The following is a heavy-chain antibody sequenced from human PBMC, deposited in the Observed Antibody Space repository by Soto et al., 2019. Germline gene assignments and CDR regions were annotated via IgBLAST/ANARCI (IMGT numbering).Heavy chain of an antibody. CDR3: ARNTHIAPFRTAQKYNWFDP. V-gene: IGHV5-51*01. J-gene: IGHJ5*02. D-gene: IGHD6-13*01. CDR1: GDSLTRYC. Sequence: GESLKISCDVSGDSLTRYCIGWVRQVPGKVLPWMSIIYPGDSYTRYSPSFQVQVISSADKSISTAYLQWRSLKSSDTAMYYCARNTHIAPFRTAQKYNWFDPWGQGTMVTVSS. CDR2: IYPGDSYT.